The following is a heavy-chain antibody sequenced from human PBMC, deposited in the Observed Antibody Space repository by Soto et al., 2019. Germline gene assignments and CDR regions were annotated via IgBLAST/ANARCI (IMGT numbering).Heavy chain of an antibody. Sequence: KVSCKASGGTFSSYTISWVRQAPGQGLEWMGRIIPILGIANYAQKFQERVTITRDMSTSTAYMELSSLRSEDTAVYYCAASSKYYYDSEAFDIWGQGTMVTVSS. CDR3: AASSKYYYDSEAFDI. V-gene: IGHV1-69*02. CDR1: GGTFSSYT. D-gene: IGHD3-22*01. CDR2: IIPILGIA. J-gene: IGHJ3*02.